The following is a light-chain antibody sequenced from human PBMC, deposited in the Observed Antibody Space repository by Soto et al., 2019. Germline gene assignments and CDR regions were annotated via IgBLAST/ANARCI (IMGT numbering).Light chain of an antibody. CDR2: RNN. CDR3: AAWDDSLSGHYV. V-gene: IGLV1-47*01. J-gene: IGLJ1*01. Sequence: QSVLTQPPSAPGTPGQRVTISCSGSTSNIGTNYVYWYHQLPGTAPKLLISRNNQRPSGVPDRFSGSKSGTSASLAISGLRSEDEGDYYCAAWDDSLSGHYVFGTRTKVTVL. CDR1: TSNIGTNY.